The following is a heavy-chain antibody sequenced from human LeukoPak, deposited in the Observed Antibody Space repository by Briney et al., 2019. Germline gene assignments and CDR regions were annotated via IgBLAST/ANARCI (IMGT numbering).Heavy chain of an antibody. CDR1: GFTFSNYA. J-gene: IGHJ5*02. V-gene: IGHV3-23*01. D-gene: IGHD1-26*01. Sequence: GGSLRLSCETSGFTFSNYAMSWVRQAPGRGLEWVSGISYGDGGTYYADSVKGRFTISRDNSKNTLYLQMNSLRAEDTAVYYCAKGGSYNWFDPWGQGTLVTVSS. CDR3: AKGGSYNWFDP. CDR2: ISYGDGGT.